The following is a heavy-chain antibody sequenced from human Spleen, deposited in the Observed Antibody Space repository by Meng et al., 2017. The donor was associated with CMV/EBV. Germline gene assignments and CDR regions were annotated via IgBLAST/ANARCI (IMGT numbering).Heavy chain of an antibody. CDR3: ARGGDYSNYWYYFDY. D-gene: IGHD4-11*01. CDR2: IIPILGMA. CDR1: GGTFSSYT. Sequence: GGTFSSYTITWVRQAPGQGLEWMGRIIPILGMANYAQKFQGRVTITADKSTSTAYMELSSLRSEDTAVYYCARGGDYSNYWYYFDYWGQGTLVTVSS. V-gene: IGHV1-69*02. J-gene: IGHJ4*02.